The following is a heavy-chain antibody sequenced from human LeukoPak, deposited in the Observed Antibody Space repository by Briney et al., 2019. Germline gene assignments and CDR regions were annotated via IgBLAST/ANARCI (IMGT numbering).Heavy chain of an antibody. CDR1: GGTFSSYA. V-gene: IGHV1-69*01. Sequence: SVTVSCTASGGTFSSYAISWVRRAPGQGLEWMGGIIPIFGTANYAQKFQGRVTITADESTSTAYMELSSLRSEDTAVYYCARGTDYSNYEADIWGQGTMVTVSS. CDR3: ARGTDYSNYEADI. CDR2: IIPIFGTA. D-gene: IGHD4-11*01. J-gene: IGHJ3*02.